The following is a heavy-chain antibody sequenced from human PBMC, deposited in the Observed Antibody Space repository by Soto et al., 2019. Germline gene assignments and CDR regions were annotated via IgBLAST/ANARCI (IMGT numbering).Heavy chain of an antibody. V-gene: IGHV4-34*01. J-gene: IGHJ3*02. CDR1: GGSLSGDY. CDR2: INHSGST. CDR3: ARGLYDLRSGDRFDI. Sequence: SETLSLTCAVYGGSLSGDYGSRIRQPPGKGLEWIGEINHSGSTNYNPSLKSRLIISVDTSRNQFSLRLTSVTAADTAVYYCARGLYDLRSGDRFDIWGQGTVVTVSS. D-gene: IGHD3-3*01.